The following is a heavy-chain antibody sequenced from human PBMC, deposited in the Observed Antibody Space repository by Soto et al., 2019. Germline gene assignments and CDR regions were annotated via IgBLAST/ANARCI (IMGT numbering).Heavy chain of an antibody. V-gene: IGHV1-69*02. CDR1: GDTFSFYT. Sequence: SVKVSCKASGDTFSFYTINWVRQAPGLGLEWMGRVKPIVSMSNYAQKFQGRVTITADKSTNTAYMQLSSLRSEDTAIYYCAASYGSGYRAFDYWGQGALVTVSS. CDR2: VKPIVSMS. CDR3: AASYGSGYRAFDY. J-gene: IGHJ4*02. D-gene: IGHD3-10*01.